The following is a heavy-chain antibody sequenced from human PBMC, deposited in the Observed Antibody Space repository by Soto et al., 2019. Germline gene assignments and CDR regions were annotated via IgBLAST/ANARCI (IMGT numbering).Heavy chain of an antibody. J-gene: IGHJ6*02. CDR1: SGPSSSHN. V-gene: IGHV4-59*08. D-gene: IGHD3-10*01. CDR3: VRQGIGTLHGLVDV. Sequence: QVHLQQSGPGLVKPSETLSLTCTVSSGPSSSHNWGWIRQSPGRGLEWIGYVYNTGGTSYNPSLTTRATIPAHTSANHRSLPLSSVTAADTAIYYCVRQGIGTLHGLVDVWGQGPTVSVSS. CDR2: VYNTGGT.